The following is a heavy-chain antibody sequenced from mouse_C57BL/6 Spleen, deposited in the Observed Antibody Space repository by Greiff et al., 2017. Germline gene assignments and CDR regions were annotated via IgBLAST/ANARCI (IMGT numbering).Heavy chain of an antibody. D-gene: IGHD2-4*01. J-gene: IGHJ4*01. CDR3: TRDDYDVVYYARDD. V-gene: IGHV1-5*01. CDR2: IYPGNSDT. Sequence: EVQLQQSGTVLARPGASVKMSCKTSGYTFTSYWMHWVKQRPGQGLEWIGAIYPGNSDTSYNQKFKGKAKLTAVTSASTAYMEISSLTNEDSAVYYCTRDDYDVVYYARDDWGQGTSVTVSS. CDR1: GYTFTSYW.